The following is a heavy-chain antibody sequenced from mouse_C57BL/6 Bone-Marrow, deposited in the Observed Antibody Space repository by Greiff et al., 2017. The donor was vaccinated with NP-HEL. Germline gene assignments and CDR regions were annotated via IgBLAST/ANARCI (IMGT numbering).Heavy chain of an antibody. D-gene: IGHD1-1*01. J-gene: IGHJ1*03. CDR2: INYDGSST. CDR1: GFTFSDYY. CDR3: ARDPLITTVVPDWYFDV. Sequence: EVMLVESEGGLVQPGSSMKLSCTASGFTFSDYYMAWVRQVPEKGLEWVANINYDGSSTYYLDSLKSRFIISRDNAKNILYLQRSSLKSEDTATYYCARDPLITTVVPDWYFDVWGTGTTVTVSS. V-gene: IGHV5-16*01.